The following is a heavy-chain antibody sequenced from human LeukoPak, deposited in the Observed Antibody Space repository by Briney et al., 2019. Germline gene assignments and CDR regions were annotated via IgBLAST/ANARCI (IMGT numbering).Heavy chain of an antibody. Sequence: GGSLRLSCAASGFTFSSYSMNWVRQAPGKGLEWVSSISSSSSYIYCADSVKGRFTISRDNAKNSLYLQMNSLRAEDTAVYYCASDTGPMVTRYYYYGMDVWGQGTTVTVSS. V-gene: IGHV3-21*01. CDR1: GFTFSSYS. CDR3: ASDTGPMVTRYYYYGMDV. CDR2: ISSSSSYI. J-gene: IGHJ6*02. D-gene: IGHD5-18*01.